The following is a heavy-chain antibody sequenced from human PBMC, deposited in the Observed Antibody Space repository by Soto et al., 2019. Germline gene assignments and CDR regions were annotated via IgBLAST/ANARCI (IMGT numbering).Heavy chain of an antibody. CDR2: INAGNGNT. D-gene: IGHD5-12*01. Sequence: ASVEVSCKASGYTFTIYAIHCVRQAPGQRLEWMGWINAGNGNTKYSQKFQGRVTITRDMSEKQSSLKLTSVTAADTAVYWCARDPVDGYAFFDRWGQGALVTVSS. CDR1: GYTFTIYA. CDR3: ARDPVDGYAFFDR. V-gene: IGHV1-3*01. J-gene: IGHJ4*02.